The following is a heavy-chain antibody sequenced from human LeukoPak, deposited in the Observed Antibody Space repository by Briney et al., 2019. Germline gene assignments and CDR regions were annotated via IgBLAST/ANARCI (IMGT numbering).Heavy chain of an antibody. CDR3: ARSYYDSSGYYSLGVLDI. D-gene: IGHD3-22*01. CDR2: IYTSGST. Sequence: SETLSLTCTVSGGSISSYYWSWIRQPAGKGLEWIGRIYTSGSTNYNPSLKSRVTMSVDTSKNQFSLKLSSVTAADTAMYYCARSYYDSSGYYSLGVLDIWGQGTVVTVSS. J-gene: IGHJ3*02. V-gene: IGHV4-4*07. CDR1: GGSISSYY.